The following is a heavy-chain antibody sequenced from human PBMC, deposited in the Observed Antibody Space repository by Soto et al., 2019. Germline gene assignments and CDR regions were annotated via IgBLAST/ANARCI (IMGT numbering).Heavy chain of an antibody. D-gene: IGHD3-3*02. Sequence: QVQLVQSGAEVKKPGSSVKVSCKASGGTFSSHVFNWVRQAPGQGLEWMGGIMPIIGTANYAQKFQGRVTITADESTSTAYMELSSLRSEDTAVYYCARDLERRDGNISHLDYWGQGTLVTVSS. V-gene: IGHV1-69*01. CDR3: ARDLERRDGNISHLDY. CDR2: IMPIIGTA. J-gene: IGHJ4*02. CDR1: GGTFSSHV.